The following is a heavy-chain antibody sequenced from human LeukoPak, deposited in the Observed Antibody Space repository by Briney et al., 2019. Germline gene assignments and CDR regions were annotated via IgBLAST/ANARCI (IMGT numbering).Heavy chain of an antibody. V-gene: IGHV1-2*02. CDR3: ARGGEYSRSSSTY. D-gene: IGHD6-6*01. CDR1: GYTFTGYY. CDR2: INPNSGGT. J-gene: IGHJ4*02. Sequence: ASVKVSCKASGYTFTGYYMHWVRQAPGQGLELMGWINPNSGGTNYAQKFQGRVSVTRDTSISTAYMELSTLRSDDTAVYYCARGGEYSRSSSTYWGQGTLVTVSS.